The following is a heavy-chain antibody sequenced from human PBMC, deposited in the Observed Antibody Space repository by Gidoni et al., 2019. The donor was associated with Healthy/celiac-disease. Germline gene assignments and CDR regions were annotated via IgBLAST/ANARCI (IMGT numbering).Heavy chain of an antibody. J-gene: IGHJ6*02. Sequence: QVQLVESGGGVVQPGRSLRLSCAASGFTFSSYGMHWVRQAPGKGLEWVAVIWYDGSNKYYADSVKGRFTIYRDNSKNTLYLQMNSLRAEDTAVYYCARDLGEDTIFGVVIPYYYGMDVWGQGTTVTVSS. CDR2: IWYDGSNK. D-gene: IGHD3-3*01. CDR3: ARDLGEDTIFGVVIPYYYGMDV. CDR1: GFTFSSYG. V-gene: IGHV3-33*01.